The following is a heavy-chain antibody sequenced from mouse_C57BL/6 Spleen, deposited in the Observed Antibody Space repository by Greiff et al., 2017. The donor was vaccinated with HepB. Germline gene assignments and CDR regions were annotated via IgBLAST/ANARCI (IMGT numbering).Heavy chain of an antibody. CDR1: GYAFTNYL. V-gene: IGHV1-54*01. Sequence: VQLQQSGAELVRPGTSVKVSCKASGYAFTNYLIEWVKQRPGQGLEWIGVINPGSGGTNYNEKFKGKATLTADKSSSTAYMQLSSLTSEDSAVYFCARRGYGSSYWYYFDYWGQGTTLTVSS. D-gene: IGHD1-1*01. J-gene: IGHJ2*01. CDR3: ARRGYGSSYWYYFDY. CDR2: INPGSGGT.